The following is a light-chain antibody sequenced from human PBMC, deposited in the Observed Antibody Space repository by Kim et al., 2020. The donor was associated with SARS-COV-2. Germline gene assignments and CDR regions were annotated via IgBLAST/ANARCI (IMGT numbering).Light chain of an antibody. V-gene: IGKV1-5*01. Sequence: IQMTQPPSTLSASVGDRVTITCRASQSISSWLAWYQQKPGKAPNLLIYDASSLESGVPSRFSGRGSGSEFTLTISTLQPDDFATYSCQQYHTDPNTFGQGTNLEIK. CDR3: QQYHTDPNT. CDR1: QSISSW. CDR2: DAS. J-gene: IGKJ2*01.